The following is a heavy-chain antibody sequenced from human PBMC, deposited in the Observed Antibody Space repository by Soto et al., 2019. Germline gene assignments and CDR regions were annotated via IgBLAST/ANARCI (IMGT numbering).Heavy chain of an antibody. CDR2: LSYSGGIT. D-gene: IGHD1-26*01. Sequence: HPGGSLRLSCAASGFTFSSYGMTWVRQAPGKGLEWVSTLSYSGGITYYADSLKARFTISRDNSKNALYLQMTSLRAEDTAVYYCAKRVDSGSYFAAFDIWGQGTMVTVS. CDR3: AKRVDSGSYFAAFDI. V-gene: IGHV3-23*01. J-gene: IGHJ3*02. CDR1: GFTFSSYG.